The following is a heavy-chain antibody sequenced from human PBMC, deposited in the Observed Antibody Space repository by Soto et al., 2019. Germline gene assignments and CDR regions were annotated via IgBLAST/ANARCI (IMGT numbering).Heavy chain of an antibody. V-gene: IGHV2-5*01. J-gene: IGHJ4*02. D-gene: IGHD3-22*01. CDR2: IYWNDDK. CDR3: AHSGDYDSSGYYYSCFDY. Sequence: SGPTLVNPTPPLTLTCTFSGFSLSTSGVGVGWIRQPPGKALEWLALIYWNDDKRYSPSLKSRLTITKDTSKNQVVLTMTNMDPVDTATYYCAHSGDYDSSGYYYSCFDYWGQGTLVTVSS. CDR1: GFSLSTSGVG.